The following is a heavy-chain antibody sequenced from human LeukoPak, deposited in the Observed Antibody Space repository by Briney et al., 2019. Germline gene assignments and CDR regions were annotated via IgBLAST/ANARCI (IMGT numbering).Heavy chain of an antibody. CDR3: AKDLINYYDSSGYPGAFDY. Sequence: GGSLRLSCAASGFTFSSYAMSWVRQAPGKGLEWVSAISGSGGSTYYADSVKGRFTISRDNSKNTLYLQMNSLRAEDTAVYYRAKDLINYYDSSGYPGAFDYWGQGTLVTVSS. J-gene: IGHJ4*02. CDR2: ISGSGGST. CDR1: GFTFSSYA. D-gene: IGHD3-22*01. V-gene: IGHV3-23*01.